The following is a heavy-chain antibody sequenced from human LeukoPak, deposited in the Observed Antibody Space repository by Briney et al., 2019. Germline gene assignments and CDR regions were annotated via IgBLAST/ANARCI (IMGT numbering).Heavy chain of an antibody. Sequence: GGSLRLSCTGSGFTFNEHAMSWVRQAPGKGLEWVSSISGSGGSTYYADYVKGRSTISRDNSKNVVYFEMHSLRGEDTAVYFCAGGGKNFDFWRFDYWGQGTLVVVSS. D-gene: IGHD3-3*01. CDR3: AGGGKNFDFWRFDY. V-gene: IGHV3-23*01. CDR2: ISGSGGST. CDR1: GFTFNEHA. J-gene: IGHJ4*02.